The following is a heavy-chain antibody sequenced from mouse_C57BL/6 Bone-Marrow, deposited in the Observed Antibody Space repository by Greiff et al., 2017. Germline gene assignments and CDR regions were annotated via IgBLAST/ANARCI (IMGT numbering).Heavy chain of an antibody. CDR2: INPSSGYT. J-gene: IGHJ3*01. CDR1: GYTFTSYW. Sequence: VQLQQSGAELAKPGASVKLSCKASGYTFTSYWMHWVKQRPGQGLEWIGYINPSSGYTKYNQNFKDKATLTADKSSSTAYMQLISLTYEASAVYDCASEVILLRAWFAYWGQGTLVTVSA. V-gene: IGHV1-7*01. D-gene: IGHD1-1*01. CDR3: ASEVILLRAWFAY.